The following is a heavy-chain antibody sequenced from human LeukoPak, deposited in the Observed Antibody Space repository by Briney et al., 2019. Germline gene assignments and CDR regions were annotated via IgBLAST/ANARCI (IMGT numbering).Heavy chain of an antibody. CDR1: GYTLTELS. D-gene: IGHD3-3*01. CDR3: ATIPATPSDYDFWSGSAFDI. J-gene: IGHJ3*02. CDR2: FDPEDGET. Sequence: WASVKVSCKVSGYTLTELSMHWVRQAPGKGLEWMGGFDPEDGETIYAQKFQGRVTMTEDTSTDTAYMELSSLRSEDTAVYYCATIPATPSDYDFWSGSAFDIWGQGTMVTVSS. V-gene: IGHV1-24*01.